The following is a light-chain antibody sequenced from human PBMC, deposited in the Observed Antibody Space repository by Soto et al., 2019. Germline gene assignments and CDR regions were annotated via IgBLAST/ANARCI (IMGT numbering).Light chain of an antibody. CDR1: QTIAMY. J-gene: IGKJ2*01. Sequence: DIQMTQSPSSLSASVGDRVTITCRASQTIAMYVNWFQQKPGKAPKPLIYHTSSLQSGVPPRFSGSGSETDFTLTISRLQPEDSATYYCQQSFTTPYTFGQGTKLEIK. CDR2: HTS. CDR3: QQSFTTPYT. V-gene: IGKV1-39*01.